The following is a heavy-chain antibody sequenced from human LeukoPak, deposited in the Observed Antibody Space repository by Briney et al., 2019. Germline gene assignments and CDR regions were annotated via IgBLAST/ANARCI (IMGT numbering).Heavy chain of an antibody. J-gene: IGHJ4*02. Sequence: SETLSLTCTVSGDTINSLDLWSWVRQPPGKGLEWIGEMYLSGTTHSNPSVKSRVTISIDKSKNQFFLNLSSVTAADTAVYYCAGLVGRYSSGLYYYYFDYWGQGTLVTVSS. CDR1: GDTINSLDL. D-gene: IGHD3-22*01. V-gene: IGHV4-4*02. CDR2: MYLSGTT. CDR3: AGLVGRYSSGLYYYYFDY.